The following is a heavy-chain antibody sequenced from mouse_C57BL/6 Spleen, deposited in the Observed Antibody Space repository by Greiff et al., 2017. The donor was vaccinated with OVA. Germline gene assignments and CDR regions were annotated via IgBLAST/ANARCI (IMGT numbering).Heavy chain of an antibody. Sequence: VQRVESGPGLVAPSQSLSITCTVSGFSLTSYAISWVRQPPGKGLEWLGVIWTGGGTNYNSALKSRMSISKDNSKSQVFLKMNSLQTDDTARYYCARGGPHSSGYGFDYWGQGTTLTVSS. J-gene: IGHJ2*01. CDR1: GFSLTSYA. V-gene: IGHV2-9-1*01. D-gene: IGHD3-2*02. CDR2: IWTGGGT. CDR3: ARGGPHSSGYGFDY.